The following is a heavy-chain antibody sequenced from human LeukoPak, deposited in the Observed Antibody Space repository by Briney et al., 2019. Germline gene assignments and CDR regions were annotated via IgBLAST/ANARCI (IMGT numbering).Heavy chain of an antibody. CDR3: ARAPDSSGYYYADY. V-gene: IGHV3-21*01. D-gene: IGHD3-22*01. J-gene: IGHJ4*02. Sequence: GGSLRLSCAASGFTFSSYSMNWVRQAPGKGLEWVSSISSSSSYIYYADSVKGRFTIPRDNPKNSLYLQMNSLRAEDTAVYYCARAPDSSGYYYADYWGQGTLVTVSS. CDR2: ISSSSSYI. CDR1: GFTFSSYS.